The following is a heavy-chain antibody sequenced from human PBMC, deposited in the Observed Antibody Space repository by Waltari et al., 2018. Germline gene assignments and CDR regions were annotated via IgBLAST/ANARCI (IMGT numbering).Heavy chain of an antibody. D-gene: IGHD3-10*01. Sequence: QVQLVQSGAEVKKPGASVKVSCKASGYTFTSYDINWVRQATGQGLEWMGWMNPNSGNTGYAQKFQGRVTMTRNTSISTAYMELSSLRSEDTAVYYCARAGEVQGTTYYYYYGMDVWGQGTTVTVSS. CDR1: GYTFTSYD. V-gene: IGHV1-8*02. CDR2: MNPNSGNT. J-gene: IGHJ6*02. CDR3: ARAGEVQGTTYYYYYGMDV.